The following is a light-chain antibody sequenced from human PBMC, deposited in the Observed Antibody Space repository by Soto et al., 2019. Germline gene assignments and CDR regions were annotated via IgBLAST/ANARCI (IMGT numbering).Light chain of an antibody. CDR3: LLSYSGARLYV. V-gene: IGLV7-46*01. CDR1: TGAVTSGHY. CDR2: DTS. Sequence: AVLTQEPSLTVSPGGTVTLTCGSSTGAVTSGHYPYWFQQKPGQAPRTLIYDTSNKHSWTPARFSGSLLGGKAALTLSGAQPEDEAEYYCLLSYSGARLYVFGTGTKVTV. J-gene: IGLJ1*01.